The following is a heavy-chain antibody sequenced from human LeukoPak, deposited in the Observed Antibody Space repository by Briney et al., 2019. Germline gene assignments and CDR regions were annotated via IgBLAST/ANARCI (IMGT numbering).Heavy chain of an antibody. D-gene: IGHD2-2*01. J-gene: IGHJ4*02. V-gene: IGHV1-69*01. CDR2: IIPIFGTA. Sequence: SVKVSCKASGGTFSSYAISWVRQAPGQGLEWMGGIIPIFGTANYAQKFQGRVTITADESTSTAYMELSSLRSEDTAVYYRARDRAYIVVGHYFDYWGQGTLVTVSS. CDR3: ARDRAYIVVGHYFDY. CDR1: GGTFSSYA.